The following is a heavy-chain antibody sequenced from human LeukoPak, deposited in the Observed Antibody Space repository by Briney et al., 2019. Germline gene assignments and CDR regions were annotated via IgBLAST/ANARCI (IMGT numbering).Heavy chain of an antibody. D-gene: IGHD4-23*01. V-gene: IGHV4-38-2*02. CDR1: GYSISSGFH. CDR3: VRGVTD. J-gene: IGHJ4*02. Sequence: SETLSLTCTVSGYSISSGFHWGWIRQPPGKGLEWIGNFYYTGDTNYDPSLRSRLTISVDTSKSQLSLELRSVTAADTAVYYCVRGVTDWGQGTLVTVSS. CDR2: FYYTGDT.